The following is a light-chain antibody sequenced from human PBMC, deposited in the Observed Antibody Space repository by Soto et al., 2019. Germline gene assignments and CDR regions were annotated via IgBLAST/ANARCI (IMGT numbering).Light chain of an antibody. J-gene: IGKJ1*01. Sequence: TMLKQSPGTLSLSPEDRATLSCRASQSVSSSYLAWYQQKPGQAPRLLIYDASRRATGIPDRFTGSGSGTDFTLTITTLEPEDFAVYYCQQYGASPRTFGLGTKVDI. V-gene: IGKV3-20*01. CDR3: QQYGASPRT. CDR2: DAS. CDR1: QSVSSSY.